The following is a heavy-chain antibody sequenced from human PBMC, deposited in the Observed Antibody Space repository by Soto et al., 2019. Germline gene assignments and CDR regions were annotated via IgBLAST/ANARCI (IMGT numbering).Heavy chain of an antibody. V-gene: IGHV3-48*03. J-gene: IGHJ6*02. CDR2: ISPSDSAA. CDR3: ARTLKNQLPPYYYAMDV. Sequence: EEQLVESGGGLVHPGGSLRLSCSASGFTFSRYEMNWVRQGPGRGLEWISYISPSDSAAYYADSVKGRVTISRDNAKNTLILQMTSLRAEDTAVYYCARTLKNQLPPYYYAMDVWGQGTKVTVSS. CDR1: GFTFSRYE. D-gene: IGHD1-1*01.